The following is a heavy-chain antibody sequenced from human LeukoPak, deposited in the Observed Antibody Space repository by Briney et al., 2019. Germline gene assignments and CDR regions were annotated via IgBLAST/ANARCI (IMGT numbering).Heavy chain of an antibody. CDR1: GFKFDIYT. V-gene: IGHV3-23*01. J-gene: IGHJ4*02. D-gene: IGHD5-18*01. CDR3: ARHDSFIPY. CDR2: ISDNEGST. Sequence: GGSLRLSCVASGFKFDIYTMSWVRQAPGKGLEWVSGISDNEGSTYYTDSVKGRFTISRDNTKTTVYLQMNNLRPDDTAVYFCARHDSFIPYWGQGTLVTVSS.